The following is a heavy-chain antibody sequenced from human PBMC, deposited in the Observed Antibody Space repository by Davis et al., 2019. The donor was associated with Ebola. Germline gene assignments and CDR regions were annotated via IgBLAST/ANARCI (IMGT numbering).Heavy chain of an antibody. V-gene: IGHV1-69*13. CDR1: GGTFSSYA. J-gene: IGHJ3*02. D-gene: IGHD1-7*01. CDR2: IIPIFGTA. CDR3: ARDPRELKAFDI. Sequence: SVKVSCKASGGTFSSYAISWVRQAPGQGLEWMGGIIPIFGTANYAQKFQGRVTITADESTSTAYMELSSLRSEDTAVYYCARDPRELKAFDIWGQGTMVTVSS.